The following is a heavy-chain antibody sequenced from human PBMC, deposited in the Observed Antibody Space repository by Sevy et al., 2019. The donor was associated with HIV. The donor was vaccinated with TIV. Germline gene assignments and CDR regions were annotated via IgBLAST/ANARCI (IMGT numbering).Heavy chain of an antibody. CDR3: STDPIIVLLVTDGMDV. D-gene: IGHD2-8*02. J-gene: IGHJ6*02. Sequence: GGSLRLSCAAFGFTFTNAWMSWVRQAPGKGLEWVGRIKSKTDGGTTDYAAPVKGRFTISRDDSKNTLYLQMNSLKTEDTGVYYCSTDPIIVLLVTDGMDVWGQGTTVTVSS. CDR1: GFTFTNAW. CDR2: IKSKTDGGTT. V-gene: IGHV3-15*01.